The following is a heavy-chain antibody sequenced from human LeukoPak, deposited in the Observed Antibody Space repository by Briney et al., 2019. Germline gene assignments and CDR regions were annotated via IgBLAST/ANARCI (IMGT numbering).Heavy chain of an antibody. V-gene: IGHV4-34*01. Sequence: PSEALSLTCAVYGGSFSGYYWSWIRQPPGKGLEWIGEINHSGSTNYNPSLKSRVTISVDTSKNQFSLKLSSVTAADTAVYYCALVGAASWGQGTLVTVSS. CDR2: INHSGST. D-gene: IGHD1-26*01. CDR3: ALVGAAS. CDR1: GGSFSGYY. J-gene: IGHJ4*02.